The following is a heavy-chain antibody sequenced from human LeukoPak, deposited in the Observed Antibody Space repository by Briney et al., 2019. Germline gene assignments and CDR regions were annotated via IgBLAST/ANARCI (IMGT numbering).Heavy chain of an antibody. D-gene: IGHD3-10*01. CDR2: LKSDGKT. CDR3: ARARYVSGNFN. CDR1: GFTISSNH. V-gene: IGHV3-66*02. J-gene: IGHJ4*02. Sequence: PGGSLRLSCATSGFTISSNHINWVRQAPGKGLEWVSVLKSDGKTSYADSVKGRFTIYRDNSKNTVYLQMNSLRVEDTAVYYCARARYVSGNFNWGQGPLVTVSS.